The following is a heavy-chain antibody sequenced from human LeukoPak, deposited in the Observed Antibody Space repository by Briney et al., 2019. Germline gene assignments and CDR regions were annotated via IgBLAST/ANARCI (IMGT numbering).Heavy chain of an antibody. V-gene: IGHV3-53*01. CDR2: VYSDGST. Sequence: GGSLRLSCAASGFSVISTYMSWARQAPGKGPEWVSIVYSDGSTYYADSVKGRFTISRDNSENTLYLEMNSLRADDTAVYYCATSPASSCLDDWGQGTLVTVSS. J-gene: IGHJ4*02. CDR3: ATSPASSCLDD. CDR1: GFSVISTY. D-gene: IGHD2-2*01.